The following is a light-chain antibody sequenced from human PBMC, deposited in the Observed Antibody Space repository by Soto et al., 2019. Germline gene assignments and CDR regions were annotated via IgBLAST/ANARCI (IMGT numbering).Light chain of an antibody. CDR1: QSVSGN. CDR3: QQYNNWPPFN. CDR2: GAS. J-gene: IGKJ3*01. Sequence: EIVMTQSPATLSVSPGEGATLSCRASQSVSGNLAWYQQNPGQAPRLLIYGASTRATGIPARFSGSGSGTDGSITISSLQYEDCGVYYWQQYNNWPPFNFGPGTKVYSK. V-gene: IGKV3-15*01.